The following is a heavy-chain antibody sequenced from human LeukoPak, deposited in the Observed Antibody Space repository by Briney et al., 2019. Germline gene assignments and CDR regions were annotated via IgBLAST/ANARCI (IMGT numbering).Heavy chain of an antibody. CDR2: IKPDGSEK. D-gene: IGHD3-10*01. CDR3: VRGSSGTVVRGVSWAWFDP. Sequence: GGSPRLSCAASGFPFSIYWMTWVRQAPGKGLEWVANIKPDGSEKYYVDSAKGRFTISRDNAKNSLYLQMNSLRAEDTAVYYCVRGSSGTVVRGVSWAWFDPWGQGTLVSVSS. CDR1: GFPFSIYW. V-gene: IGHV3-7*05. J-gene: IGHJ5*02.